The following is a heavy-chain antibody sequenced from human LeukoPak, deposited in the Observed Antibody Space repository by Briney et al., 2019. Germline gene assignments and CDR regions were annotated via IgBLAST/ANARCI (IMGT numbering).Heavy chain of an antibody. Sequence: SETLSLTCAVSGGSISSGGYSWSWIRQPPGKGLEWIGYIYHSGSTYYNPSLKSRVTISVDRSKNQFSLKLSSVTAADTAVYYCARGTPPHYYGPGSYSSFDYWGQGTLVTVSS. V-gene: IGHV4-30-2*01. J-gene: IGHJ4*02. CDR2: IYHSGST. D-gene: IGHD3-10*01. CDR3: ARGTPPHYYGPGSYSSFDY. CDR1: GGSISSGGYS.